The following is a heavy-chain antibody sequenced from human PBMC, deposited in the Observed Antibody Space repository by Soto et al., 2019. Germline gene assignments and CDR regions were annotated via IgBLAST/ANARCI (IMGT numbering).Heavy chain of an antibody. D-gene: IGHD3-10*01. Sequence: QVQLVQSGAEVKKPGASVKVSCKASGYTFTSYGISWVRQAPGQGLEWMGWISAYNGNTNYAQKLQGRVTMTTDTSTSTAYMELRSLRSDDTAVYYWARDYHSYGSGSYPFDYWGQGTLVTVSS. CDR3: ARDYHSYGSGSYPFDY. J-gene: IGHJ4*02. CDR2: ISAYNGNT. CDR1: GYTFTSYG. V-gene: IGHV1-18*01.